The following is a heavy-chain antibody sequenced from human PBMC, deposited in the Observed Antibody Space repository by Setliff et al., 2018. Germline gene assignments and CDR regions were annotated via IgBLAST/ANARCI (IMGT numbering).Heavy chain of an antibody. CDR2: LSDDGSNE. CDR3: ARDLTIDDCGGDCHLPFYYYYLDV. V-gene: IGHV3-30*03. CDR1: GFTVSSFS. D-gene: IGHD2-21*02. J-gene: IGHJ6*03. Sequence: GSLRLSCAASGFTVSSFSMHWVRQAPVKGLDWVATLSDDGSNEFYADSVKGRFTISRDNAKNSLYLQIDSLRDDDTAVYYCARDLTIDDCGGDCHLPFYYYYLDVWGKGTTVTVSS.